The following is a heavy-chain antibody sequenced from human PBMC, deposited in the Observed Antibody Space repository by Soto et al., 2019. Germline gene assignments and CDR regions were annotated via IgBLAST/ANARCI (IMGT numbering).Heavy chain of an antibody. CDR3: ATLNWGAFDY. J-gene: IGHJ4*02. CDR1: GFTFSSFP. Sequence: QVQLVQSGAEVKKPGASVKVSCKGSGFTFSSFPIHWVRQAPGQRLEWMGWINVGNGDTRYSPKFQGRVTISRDPSASTVSMDLSSLGSEDTAVFYCATLNWGAFDYWGEGTLVTVSS. D-gene: IGHD7-27*01. V-gene: IGHV1-3*01. CDR2: INVGNGDT.